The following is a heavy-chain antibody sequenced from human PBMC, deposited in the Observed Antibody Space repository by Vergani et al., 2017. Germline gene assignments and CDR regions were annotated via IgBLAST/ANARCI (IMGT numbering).Heavy chain of an antibody. V-gene: IGHV3-30*18. CDR2: ISYDGSNK. D-gene: IGHD2-15*01. Sequence: QVQLVESGGGVVQPGRSLRLSCAASGFTFSSYGMHWVRQAPGKGLEWVAVISYDGSNKSYADSVKGRFTISRDNSKNTLYLQMNSLRAEDTAVYYCAKDLESGTFDYWGQGTLVTVSS. CDR3: AKDLESGTFDY. J-gene: IGHJ4*02. CDR1: GFTFSSYG.